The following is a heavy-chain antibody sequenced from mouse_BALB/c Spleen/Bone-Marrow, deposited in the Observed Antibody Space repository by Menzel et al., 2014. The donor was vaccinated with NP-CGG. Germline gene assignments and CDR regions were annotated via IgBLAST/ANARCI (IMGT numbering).Heavy chain of an antibody. V-gene: IGHV2-6-7*01. CDR2: IWGDGST. CDR3: ARGNYGSSLYAMDY. CDR1: GFSLTGYG. Sequence: VKVEESGPGLVAPSPSLSITCTVSGFSLTGYGVNWVRQPPGKGLEWLGMIWGDGSTDYNSALKSRLSISKDNSKSQVFLKMNSLQTDDTARYYCARGNYGSSLYAMDYWGQGTSVTVSS. D-gene: IGHD1-1*01. J-gene: IGHJ4*01.